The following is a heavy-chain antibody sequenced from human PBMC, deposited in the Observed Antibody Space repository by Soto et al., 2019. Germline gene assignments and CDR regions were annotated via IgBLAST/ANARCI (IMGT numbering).Heavy chain of an antibody. Sequence: SETLSLTCTVSGDSISSYYWSWIRQPPGKGLEWIGYIHYSGNTNYNPSLKSRVTISVDTSKNQFSLRLSSVTAADTAVYYCARDTPPVSYGSGSYYTPRGMDVWGQGTTVTVSS. V-gene: IGHV4-59*12. D-gene: IGHD3-10*01. CDR1: GDSISSYY. J-gene: IGHJ6*02. CDR3: ARDTPPVSYGSGSYYTPRGMDV. CDR2: IHYSGNT.